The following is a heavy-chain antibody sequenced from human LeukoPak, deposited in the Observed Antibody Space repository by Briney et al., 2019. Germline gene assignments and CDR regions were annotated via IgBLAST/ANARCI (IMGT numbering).Heavy chain of an antibody. CDR3: ARRYCSTTSCHGGFDY. CDR2: IYPGDSDT. D-gene: IGHD2-2*01. V-gene: IGHV5-51*01. Sequence: PGESLKISCKGSGYSFTSYWIGWVRQMPGKGLECGGIIYPGDSDTRYSPSFKGHVTISADTSISRPYLQLSSLEPSDTPMHSCARRYCSTTSCHGGFDYWGQGTLVTVSS. J-gene: IGHJ4*02. CDR1: GYSFTSYW.